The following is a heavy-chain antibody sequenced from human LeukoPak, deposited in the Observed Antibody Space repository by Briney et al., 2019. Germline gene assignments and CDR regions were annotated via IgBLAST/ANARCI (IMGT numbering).Heavy chain of an antibody. CDR1: GYTFTRYY. V-gene: IGHV1-46*01. Sequence: ASVKVSCKASGYTFTRYYIHWVRQAPGQGLEWMGIINPSGGSTSYAQKFQGRVTMTRDMSTSTVYMELSSLTSDDTAVYYCARLVHSGVGEDDYWGQGTLVTVSS. CDR3: ARLVHSGVGEDDY. D-gene: IGHD3-16*01. CDR2: INPSGGST. J-gene: IGHJ4*02.